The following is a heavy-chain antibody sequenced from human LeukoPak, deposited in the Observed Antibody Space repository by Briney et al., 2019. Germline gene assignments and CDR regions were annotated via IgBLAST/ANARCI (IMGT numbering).Heavy chain of an antibody. CDR1: GGSISSYY. V-gene: IGHV4-59*01. D-gene: IGHD3-22*01. J-gene: IGHJ5*02. Sequence: PSETLSLTCTVSGGSISSYYWSWIRQPPGKGLEWMGYIYYTGSTNYNPSLKSRVTMSVDTSKNHFSLKLNSVTAADTAVYYCARASGGYYNNWFDPWGQGTLVTVSS. CDR2: IYYTGST. CDR3: ARASGGYYNNWFDP.